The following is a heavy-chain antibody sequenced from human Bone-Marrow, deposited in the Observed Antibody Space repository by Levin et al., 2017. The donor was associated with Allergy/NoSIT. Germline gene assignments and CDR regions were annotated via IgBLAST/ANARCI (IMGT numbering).Heavy chain of an antibody. Sequence: SETLSLTCAVYGGSFSGYYWSWIRQPPGKGLEWIGEINHSGSTNYNPSLKSRVTISVDTSKNQFSLKLSSVTAADTAVYYCARSPSVLRYFDWSRGYFDYWGQGTLVTVSS. CDR3: ARSPSVLRYFDWSRGYFDY. CDR1: GGSFSGYY. J-gene: IGHJ4*02. CDR2: INHSGST. V-gene: IGHV4-34*01. D-gene: IGHD3-9*01.